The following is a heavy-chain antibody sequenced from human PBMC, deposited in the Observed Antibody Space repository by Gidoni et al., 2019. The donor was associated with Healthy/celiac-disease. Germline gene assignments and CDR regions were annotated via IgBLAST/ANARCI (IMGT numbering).Heavy chain of an antibody. V-gene: IGHV4-34*01. CDR3: ARFFFTYDSSGYYDAY. CDR2: INHSGST. CDR1: GGSFIGYY. Sequence: QVQLQQWGAGLLKPSETLSLTCAVYGGSFIGYYWSWLRQPPGKGLEWIGEINHSGSTNYNPSLKSRVTISVDTSKNQFSLKLSSVTAADTAVYYCARFFFTYDSSGYYDAYWGQGTLVTVSS. D-gene: IGHD3-22*01. J-gene: IGHJ4*02.